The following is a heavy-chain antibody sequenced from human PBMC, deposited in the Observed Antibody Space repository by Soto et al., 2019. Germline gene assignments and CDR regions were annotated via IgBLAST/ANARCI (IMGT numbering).Heavy chain of an antibody. Sequence: GGSLRLSCAASGFTFSSYAMTWVRQAPGKGLEWVSAISGSGGSTYYADSVKGRFTISRDNYKNTLYLQMNSLRTEDTAVYYCAKDLGYSSYWGQGTLVTVSS. V-gene: IGHV3-23*01. J-gene: IGHJ4*02. D-gene: IGHD6-13*01. CDR2: ISGSGGST. CDR3: AKDLGYSSY. CDR1: GFTFSSYA.